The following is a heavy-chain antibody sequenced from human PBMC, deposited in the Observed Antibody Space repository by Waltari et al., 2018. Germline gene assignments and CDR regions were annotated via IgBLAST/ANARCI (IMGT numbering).Heavy chain of an antibody. CDR3: ATLRGNY. D-gene: IGHD4-17*01. CDR2: IKQDGSEK. CDR1: GFSFSRYW. Sequence: EVQLVESGGGLVQPGGSLRLSCAVSGFSFSRYWMYWVRQAPGKGLEWVANIKQDGSEKYYVDSVKGRFTISRDNTKNSLYLQMNSLRAEDAGVYYCATLRGNYWGQGILVTVSS. J-gene: IGHJ4*02. V-gene: IGHV3-7*01.